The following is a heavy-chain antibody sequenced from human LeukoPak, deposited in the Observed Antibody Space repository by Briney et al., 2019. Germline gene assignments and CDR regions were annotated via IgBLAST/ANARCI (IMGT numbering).Heavy chain of an antibody. V-gene: IGHV4-38-2*02. Sequence: SETLSLTCTVSGYSISSGYYWSWIRQPPGKGLEWIGYIYYSGSTNYNPSLKSRVTISVDTSKNQFSLKLNSVTAADTALYYCARASGSYLAYWGQGTLVTVSS. CDR2: IYYSGST. CDR3: ARASGSYLAY. J-gene: IGHJ4*02. CDR1: GYSISSGYY. D-gene: IGHD1-26*01.